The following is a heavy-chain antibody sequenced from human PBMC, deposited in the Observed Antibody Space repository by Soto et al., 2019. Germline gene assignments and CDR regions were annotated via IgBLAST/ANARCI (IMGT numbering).Heavy chain of an antibody. CDR3: ASRPYYDYLWGSYSYSDY. Sequence: SETLSLTCTVSGGSVSSGSYYWSWIRQPPVKGLEWIGYIYYSGSTNYNPSLKSRVTISVDTSKNQFSLKLSSVTAADTAAYYCASRPYYDYLWGSYSYSDYWGQGTLVTVSS. CDR2: IYYSGST. D-gene: IGHD3-16*02. V-gene: IGHV4-61*01. CDR1: GGSVSSGSYY. J-gene: IGHJ4*02.